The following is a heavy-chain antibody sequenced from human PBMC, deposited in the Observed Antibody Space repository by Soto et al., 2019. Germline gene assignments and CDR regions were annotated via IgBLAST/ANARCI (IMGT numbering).Heavy chain of an antibody. J-gene: IGHJ4*02. Sequence: EVPLVESGGGLVKPGGSLRLSCAASGFTFSSYSMNWVRQAPGKGLEWVSSISSSSSYIYYADSVKGRFTISRDNAKNSLYLQMNSLRAEDTAVYYCARDRDVGAASYFDYWGQGTLVTVSS. CDR3: ARDRDVGAASYFDY. CDR1: GFTFSSYS. D-gene: IGHD1-26*01. CDR2: ISSSSSYI. V-gene: IGHV3-21*01.